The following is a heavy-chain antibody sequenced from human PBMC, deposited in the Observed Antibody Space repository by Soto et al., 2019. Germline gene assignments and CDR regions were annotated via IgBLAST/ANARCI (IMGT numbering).Heavy chain of an antibody. D-gene: IGHD2-2*01. CDR3: ARGPGSTRVVPAAQPKSGWFDP. CDR2: ISGSGGST. CDR1: GFTFSSYA. J-gene: IGHJ5*02. V-gene: IGHV3-23*01. Sequence: GALRLSCAASGFTFSSYAMSWVRQAPGKGLKWVSAISGSGGSTYYADSVKGRFTISRDNSKNTLYLQMNSLRAEDTAVYYCARGPGSTRVVPAAQPKSGWFDPWGQGTLVTVSS.